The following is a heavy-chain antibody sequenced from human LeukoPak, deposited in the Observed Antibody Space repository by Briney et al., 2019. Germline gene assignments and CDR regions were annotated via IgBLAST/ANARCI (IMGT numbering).Heavy chain of an antibody. CDR3: VRGRVDGSGWGEFDY. Sequence: SVKVSCKASGGTFSSYAISWVRQAPGQGLEWMGGIIPIFGTANYAQKFQGRVTITADESTSTAYKELSSLRSEDTAVYYCVRGRVDGSGWGEFDYWGQGTLVTVSS. J-gene: IGHJ4*02. D-gene: IGHD6-19*01. V-gene: IGHV1-69*13. CDR1: GGTFSSYA. CDR2: IIPIFGTA.